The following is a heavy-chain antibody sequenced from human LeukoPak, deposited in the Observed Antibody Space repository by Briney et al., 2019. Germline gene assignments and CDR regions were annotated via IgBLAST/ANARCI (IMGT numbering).Heavy chain of an antibody. Sequence: ASVKVSFRSSGYSFTSYDMNWVRQATGQGLEWMGWVNPNSGNTGYAQKFQGRITMTRDTSTGTAYMELSSLRSEDTAVYFGARGPISVWFAFDLWGQGTMVTVSS. D-gene: IGHD2-21*01. V-gene: IGHV1-8*01. J-gene: IGHJ3*01. CDR1: GYSFTSYD. CDR2: VNPNSGNT. CDR3: ARGPISVWFAFDL.